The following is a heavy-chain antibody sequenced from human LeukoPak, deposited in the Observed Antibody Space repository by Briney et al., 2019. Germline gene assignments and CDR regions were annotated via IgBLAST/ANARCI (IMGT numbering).Heavy chain of an antibody. CDR3: ARAQGYCSGGSCYSYYYYGMDV. D-gene: IGHD2-15*01. CDR2: ISAYNGNT. V-gene: IGHV1-18*04. CDR1: GYTFTSYG. Sequence: HWASVKVSCKASGYTFTSYGISWVRQAHGQGLEWMGWISAYNGNTNYAQKLQGRVTMTTDTSTSTAYMELRSLRSDGTAVYYCARAQGYCSGGSCYSYYYYGMDVWGKGSTVTVSS. J-gene: IGHJ6*04.